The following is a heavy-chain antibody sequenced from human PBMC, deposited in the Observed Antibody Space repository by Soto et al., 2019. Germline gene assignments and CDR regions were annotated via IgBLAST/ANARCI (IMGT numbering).Heavy chain of an antibody. CDR1: GYTFTSYD. CDR2: MNPNSGNT. CDR3: ASGFSAPGWFDP. J-gene: IGHJ5*02. Sequence: QVQLVQSGAEVKKPGASVKVSCKASGYTFTSYDINWVRQATGQGLEWMGWMNPNSGNTGYAQKFQGRVTMTRNTSISTADRELSSLRSEDTAVYYCASGFSAPGWFDPWGQGTLVTVSS. V-gene: IGHV1-8*01. D-gene: IGHD6-19*01.